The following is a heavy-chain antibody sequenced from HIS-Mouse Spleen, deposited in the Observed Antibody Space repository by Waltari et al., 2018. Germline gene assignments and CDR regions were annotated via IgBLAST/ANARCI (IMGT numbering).Heavy chain of an antibody. J-gene: IGHJ4*02. CDR1: GFTFSSYG. Sequence: QVQLVESGGGVVQPGRSPRLSCAASGFTFSSYGMHWVRQAPGKGLEWVAVISYDGSNKYYADSVKGRFTISRDNSKNTLYLQMNSLRAEDTAVYYCAKASSGWLDYWGQGTLVTVSS. V-gene: IGHV3-30*18. D-gene: IGHD6-19*01. CDR2: ISYDGSNK. CDR3: AKASSGWLDY.